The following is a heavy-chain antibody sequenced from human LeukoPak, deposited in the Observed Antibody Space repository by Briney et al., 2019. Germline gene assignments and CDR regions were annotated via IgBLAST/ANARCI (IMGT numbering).Heavy chain of an antibody. V-gene: IGHV4-59*01. CDR3: AKADYGPYYFDY. D-gene: IGHD4-17*01. CDR2: IYYSGST. Sequence: PSETLSLTCTVSGGSMSSYYWSWIRQPPGKGLEWIGYIYYSGSTNYNPSLKSRVTISVDTSKNQFSLKLSSVTAADTAVYYCAKADYGPYYFDYWGQGTLVTVSS. J-gene: IGHJ4*02. CDR1: GGSMSSYY.